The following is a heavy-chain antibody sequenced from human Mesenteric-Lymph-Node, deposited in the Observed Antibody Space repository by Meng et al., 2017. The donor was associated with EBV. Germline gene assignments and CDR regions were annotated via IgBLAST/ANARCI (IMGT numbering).Heavy chain of an antibody. CDR2: IIPLFGPP. CDR1: GDTFSTYA. V-gene: IGHV1-69*01. CDR3: VRDRDAYNYYFDY. D-gene: IGHD5-24*01. Sequence: QVQLVQSGAEVKKPGSSVKVSCKTSGDTFSTYAITWVRQAPGQGPEWMGGIIPLFGPPNYAQKFQGRVTIIADESTNTAYMELSSLRSEDTAVYYCVRDRDAYNYYFDYWGQGTLVTVSS. J-gene: IGHJ4*02.